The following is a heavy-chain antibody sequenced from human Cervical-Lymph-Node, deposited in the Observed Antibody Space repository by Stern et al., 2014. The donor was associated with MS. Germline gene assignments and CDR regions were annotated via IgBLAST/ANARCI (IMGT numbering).Heavy chain of an antibody. CDR3: ARARVGDYARSPHLDS. D-gene: IGHD4-17*01. Sequence: EVQLVESGGGLVKPGESLRLSCDASGFPLSHYSINWVRQAPGKGLGGISSIRNNSTHTAYADSVEGRFTISRDSAKDSVSLHMVSLRAEDTAVYYCARARVGDYARSPHLDSWGQGTLVTVSS. J-gene: IGHJ4*02. V-gene: IGHV3-21*01. CDR1: GFPLSHYS. CDR2: IRNNSTHT.